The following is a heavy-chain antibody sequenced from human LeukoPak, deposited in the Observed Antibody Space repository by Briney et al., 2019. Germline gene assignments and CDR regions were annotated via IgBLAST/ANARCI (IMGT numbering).Heavy chain of an antibody. V-gene: IGHV4-39*01. J-gene: IGHJ4*02. D-gene: IGHD1-26*01. CDR1: GGSISSSSYY. Sequence: SETLSLTCTVSGGSISSSSYYWGWIRQPPGKGLEWIGSIYYSGSTYYNPSLKSRVTISVDTSKNQFSLKLSSVTVADTAVYYCARQSGSALFDYWGQGTLVTVSS. CDR3: ARQSGSALFDY. CDR2: IYYSGST.